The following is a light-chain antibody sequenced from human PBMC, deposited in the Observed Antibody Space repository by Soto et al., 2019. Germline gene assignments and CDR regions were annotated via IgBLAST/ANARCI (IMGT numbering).Light chain of an antibody. CDR2: DAS. CDR1: QSVSSN. CDR3: QQYNTWPCT. V-gene: IGKV3-15*01. J-gene: IGKJ3*01. Sequence: ETVMTQSPATLSVSPGERPTLSCRASQSVSSNLAWYQQKPGQAPRLLIYDASTRAPGIPPRFSGSGSGTEFTRTISSLQSEDFAVYYCQQYNTWPCTFGPGTKVDIK.